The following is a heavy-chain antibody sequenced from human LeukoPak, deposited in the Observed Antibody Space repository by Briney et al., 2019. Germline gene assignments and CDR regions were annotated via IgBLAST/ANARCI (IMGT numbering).Heavy chain of an antibody. CDR3: AKVAATGNWFDP. J-gene: IGHJ5*02. D-gene: IGHD2-15*01. Sequence: SETLSLTCSVSGASISSGVYYWSWIRQYPGKGLEWIGYIYYTGITHYNPSLKSRITISVDTSKNQFSLNLISVTAADTAVYYGAKVAATGNWFDPWGQGTLVTVSS. V-gene: IGHV4-31*03. CDR2: IYYTGIT. CDR1: GASISSGVYY.